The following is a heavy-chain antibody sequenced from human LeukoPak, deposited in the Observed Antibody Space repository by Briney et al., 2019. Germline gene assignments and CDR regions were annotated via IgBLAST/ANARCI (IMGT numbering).Heavy chain of an antibody. CDR3: AKDGDFNAYSELVRYYFDY. CDR2: VSDGGGST. Sequence: GGSLRLSCAASGFTFSTYGMNWVRQAPGRGLEWVSIVSDGGGSTFYADSVKGRFTISRDNSKNTLYLQMNSLRAEDTAIYYCAKDGDFNAYSELVRYYFDYWGQGTLVTVSS. J-gene: IGHJ4*02. CDR1: GFTFSTYG. V-gene: IGHV3-23*01. D-gene: IGHD2-21*01.